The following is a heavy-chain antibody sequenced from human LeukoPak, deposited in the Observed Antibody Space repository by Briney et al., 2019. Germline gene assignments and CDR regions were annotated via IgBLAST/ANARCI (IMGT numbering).Heavy chain of an antibody. V-gene: IGHV3-7*05. CDR2: IKEDGSEK. D-gene: IGHD6-19*01. Sequence: PGGSLRLSCAASGFTFSSYGMSWVRQVPGKGLEWVANIKEDGSEKNYVHSVKGRFTISRDNAKNSLYLEMNSLRAEDTAVYYCARDWAVAGTGYWGQGTLVTVSS. J-gene: IGHJ4*02. CDR3: ARDWAVAGTGY. CDR1: GFTFSSYG.